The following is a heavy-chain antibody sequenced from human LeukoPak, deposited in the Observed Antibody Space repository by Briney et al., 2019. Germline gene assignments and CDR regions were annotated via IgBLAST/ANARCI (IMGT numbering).Heavy chain of an antibody. V-gene: IGHV4-39*02. CDR2: IYYSGST. CDR1: GGSISSSSYY. Sequence: SETLSLTCTVSGGSISSSSYYWGWIRQPPGKGLEWIGSIYYSGSTYYNPSLKSRVTISVDTSKNQFSLKLSSVTAADTAVYYCAREELQPSVDYWGQGTLVTVSS. CDR3: AREELQPSVDY. D-gene: IGHD1-26*01. J-gene: IGHJ4*02.